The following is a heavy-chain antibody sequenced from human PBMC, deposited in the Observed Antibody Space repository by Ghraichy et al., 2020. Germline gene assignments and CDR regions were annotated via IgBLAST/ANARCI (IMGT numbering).Heavy chain of an antibody. D-gene: IGHD1-26*01. CDR2: ISSNGGST. Sequence: GSLNISCAASGFTFSSYPMHWLRQAPGKGLEVVSTISSNGGSTYYGSSVKGRFTISRDNSKNTLFLQMGSLRGEDMAVYYCATDSSTTNYYYGMDVWGQGTSVTVAS. V-gene: IGHV3-64*01. J-gene: IGHJ6*02. CDR1: GFTFSSYP. CDR3: ATDSSTTNYYYGMDV.